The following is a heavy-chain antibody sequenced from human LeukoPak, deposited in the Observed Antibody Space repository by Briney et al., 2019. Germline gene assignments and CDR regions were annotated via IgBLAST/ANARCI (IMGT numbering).Heavy chain of an antibody. J-gene: IGHJ4*02. D-gene: IGHD2-21*02. V-gene: IGHV5-51*01. CDR2: IYPGDSDT. Sequence: GESLKISCKGSGYSFTSYWIGWVRQMPGKGLEWMGIIYPGDSDTRYSPSFQGQVTISADKSISTAYLQWSYLKASDTTMYYCARRTVAYCGGDCYTTPFDYWGQGTLVTVSS. CDR1: GYSFTSYW. CDR3: ARRTVAYCGGDCYTTPFDY.